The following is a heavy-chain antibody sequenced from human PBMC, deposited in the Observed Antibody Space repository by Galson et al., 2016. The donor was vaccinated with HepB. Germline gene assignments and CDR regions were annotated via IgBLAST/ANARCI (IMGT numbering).Heavy chain of an antibody. CDR3: ARDEGGGGYGFQYDMDV. D-gene: IGHD6-19*01. V-gene: IGHV4-59*01. CDR1: GASISGYY. Sequence: SETLSLTCTVSGASISGYYLSWIRHPPGKGREWIGYIYYSGRTNYHPSLKSRATISVATSKNQSSLKLSSVTAADTAVYYCARDEGGGGYGFQYDMDVWGQGTTVTVSS. CDR2: IYYSGRT. J-gene: IGHJ6*02.